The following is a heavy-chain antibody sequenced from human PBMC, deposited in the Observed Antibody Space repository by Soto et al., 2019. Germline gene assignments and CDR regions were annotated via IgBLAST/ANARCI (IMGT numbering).Heavy chain of an antibody. D-gene: IGHD3-10*01. J-gene: IGHJ6*02. Sequence: GGSLRLSCASSGFTCSSYAMSLVRQAPGKGLEWVSAISGSGGSTYYADSVKGRFTISVDTSKNQFSLKLTSVTAADTAVYYCARLFGSGIPYYGMDVWGQGTTVTVSS. CDR3: ARLFGSGIPYYGMDV. CDR1: GFTCSSYA. CDR2: ISGSGGST. V-gene: IGHV3-23*01.